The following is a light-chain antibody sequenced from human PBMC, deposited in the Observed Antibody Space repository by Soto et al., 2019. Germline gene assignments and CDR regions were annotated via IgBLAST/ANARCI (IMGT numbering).Light chain of an antibody. V-gene: IGKV3-20*01. J-gene: IGKJ5*01. CDR2: AVT. Sequence: EIRVTQAPGTLYLSPGETATLSCRASQSVSSCYLAWYQQKPGQAPRLFIYAVTSRATGISDRFSGSGSGTDFSLTICRLDPEDFAVYYCQHYGSSPRTFGQGARLEI. CDR1: QSVSSCY. CDR3: QHYGSSPRT.